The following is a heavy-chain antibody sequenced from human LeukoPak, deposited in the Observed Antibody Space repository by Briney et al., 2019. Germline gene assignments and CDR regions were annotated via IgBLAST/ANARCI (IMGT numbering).Heavy chain of an antibody. CDR3: AREEGVAAAGSLDY. D-gene: IGHD6-13*01. V-gene: IGHV3-21*01. J-gene: IGHJ4*02. Sequence: GGSLRLSCAASGFTFSTYAMNWVRQAPGKGLEWVSSISSSSSYIYYADSVKGRFTISRDNAKNSLYLQMNSLRAEDTAVYYCAREEGVAAAGSLDYWGQGTLVTVSS. CDR2: ISSSSSYI. CDR1: GFTFSTYA.